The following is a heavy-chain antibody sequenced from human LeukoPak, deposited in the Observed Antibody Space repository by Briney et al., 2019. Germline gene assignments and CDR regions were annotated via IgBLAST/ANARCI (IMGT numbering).Heavy chain of an antibody. CDR2: ISYDGPNK. Sequence: GGSLRLSCAASGFTFSSYAMHWVRQAPGKGLEWVAAISYDGPNKYYVDSVKGRFTISRDNSKNTLYLQMNSLRVEDTAVYYCARDATLVAFDYWGQGTLVSVSS. J-gene: IGHJ4*02. V-gene: IGHV3-30*04. D-gene: IGHD4/OR15-4a*01. CDR1: GFTFSSYA. CDR3: ARDATLVAFDY.